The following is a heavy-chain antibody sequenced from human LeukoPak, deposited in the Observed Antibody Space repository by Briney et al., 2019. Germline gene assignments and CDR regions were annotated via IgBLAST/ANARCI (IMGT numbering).Heavy chain of an antibody. CDR1: GFAFSSYA. D-gene: IGHD7-27*01. CDR2: ISGTGGST. V-gene: IGHV3-23*01. Sequence: PGGSLRLSCAASGFAFSSYAMSWVRQAPGKGLEWVSAISGTGGSTYYADSVKGRFTISRDNSKNSLYLRMNSLRTEDTALYYCTKDIGPTYNSGYFDYWGQGSLVTVSS. CDR3: TKDIGPTYNSGYFDY. J-gene: IGHJ4*02.